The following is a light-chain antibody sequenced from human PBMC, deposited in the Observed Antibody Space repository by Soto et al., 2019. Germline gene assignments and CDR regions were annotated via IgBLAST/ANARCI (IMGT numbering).Light chain of an antibody. J-gene: IGLJ2*01. Sequence: QSLLTQPPSVSGAPGQRVTISFTGSTSNIGSYYDVHWYQQLPGRAPKVIIYGNTNRPSGVPDRFSASESGTSASLAITGLQADDEADYYCQSYDSSLRGVVFGGGTKLTVL. CDR3: QSYDSSLRGVV. CDR1: TSNIGSYYD. CDR2: GNT. V-gene: IGLV1-40*01.